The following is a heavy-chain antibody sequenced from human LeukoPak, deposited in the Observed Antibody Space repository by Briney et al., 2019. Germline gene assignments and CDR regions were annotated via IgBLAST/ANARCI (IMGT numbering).Heavy chain of an antibody. Sequence: GGSLRLSCAASGFTFSSYAMSWVRQAPGKGLEWVSAISGSGGSTYYADSVKGRFTISRDNSKNTLYLQMNSLRAEDTAVYYCATNMVRGVTQWHYFDYWGQGTLVTVSS. V-gene: IGHV3-23*01. D-gene: IGHD3-10*01. CDR3: ATNMVRGVTQWHYFDY. CDR1: GFTFSSYA. CDR2: ISGSGGST. J-gene: IGHJ4*02.